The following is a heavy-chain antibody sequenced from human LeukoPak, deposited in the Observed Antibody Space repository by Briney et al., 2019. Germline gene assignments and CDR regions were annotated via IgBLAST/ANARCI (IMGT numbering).Heavy chain of an antibody. D-gene: IGHD6-19*01. V-gene: IGHV4-39*01. CDR2: IYYSGST. CDR1: GGSISSSSYY. Sequence: SETLSLTCTVSGGSISSSSYYWGWIRQPPGKGLEWIGSIYYSGSTYYNPSLKSRVTISVDTSKNQFSLKLSSVTAADTAVYYCARSSSGWDDHYFDYWGQGTLVTVS. CDR3: ARSSSGWDDHYFDY. J-gene: IGHJ4*02.